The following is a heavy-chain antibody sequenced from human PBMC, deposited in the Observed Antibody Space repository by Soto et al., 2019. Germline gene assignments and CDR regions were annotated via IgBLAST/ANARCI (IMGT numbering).Heavy chain of an antibody. D-gene: IGHD3-22*01. CDR3: ARGRYYYDSTGYYNFDY. J-gene: IGHJ4*02. CDR2: IYYTGSS. CDR1: GGSLSSGSYY. Sequence: SSETLSLTCPVSGGSLSSGSYYWSWIRQHPGKGLEWIGYIYYTGSSNYNPSLKSRVTISADTSKKQFSLKLSSVTAADTAVYYCARGRYYYDSTGYYNFDYWGQGTLVTVSS. V-gene: IGHV4-31*03.